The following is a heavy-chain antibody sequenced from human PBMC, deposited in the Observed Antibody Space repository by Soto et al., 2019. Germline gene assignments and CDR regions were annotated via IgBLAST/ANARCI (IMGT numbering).Heavy chain of an antibody. Sequence: EVQLLESGRGLVQPGGSLKLSCAASGLTFSSSGMSWVRQAPGKGLEWVSTISGSGGSTYYADSVKGRFTISRDNSKNTLYLRMNNLRAEDTAVYYCAKDGGYSFGTRLDSFDYWGQGTLVTVSS. CDR3: AKDGGYSFGTRLDSFDY. J-gene: IGHJ4*02. CDR1: GLTFSSSG. CDR2: ISGSGGST. D-gene: IGHD5-18*01. V-gene: IGHV3-23*01.